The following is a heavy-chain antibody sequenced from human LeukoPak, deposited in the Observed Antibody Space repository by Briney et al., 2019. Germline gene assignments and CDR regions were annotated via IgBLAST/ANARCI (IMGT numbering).Heavy chain of an antibody. J-gene: IGHJ4*02. CDR2: IRSKANSYAT. Sequence: GGSLRLSCAASGFTFSGSAMHWVRQASGKGLEWVGRIRSKANSYATAYAASVKVRFTISREDSKNTLYLQMNSLKTEDTAVYYCTTDTKKYYDYVWGSYPFDYWGQGTLVTVSS. CDR1: GFTFSGSA. V-gene: IGHV3-73*01. D-gene: IGHD3-16*02. CDR3: TTDTKKYYDYVWGSYPFDY.